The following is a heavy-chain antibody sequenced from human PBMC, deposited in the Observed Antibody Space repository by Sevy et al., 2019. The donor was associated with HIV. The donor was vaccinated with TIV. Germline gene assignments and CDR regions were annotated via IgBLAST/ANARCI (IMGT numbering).Heavy chain of an antibody. V-gene: IGHV1-2*06. CDR1: GYIFSDYN. CDR2: INPNSGVT. J-gene: IGHJ3*02. Sequence: GPVKVSCKTTGYIFSDYNMHWVRQAPGQGLEWMALINPNSGVTIYAQKFRGRVSLTRDTSMSTAYMELSALTSDDTAVYYCVREDNNAPRTLLSFDIWGQGTIATVSS. D-gene: IGHD1-20*01. CDR3: VREDNNAPRTLLSFDI.